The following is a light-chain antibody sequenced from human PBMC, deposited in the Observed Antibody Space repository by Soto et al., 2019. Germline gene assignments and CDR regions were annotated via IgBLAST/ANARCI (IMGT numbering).Light chain of an antibody. CDR1: SSNIGAGFE. J-gene: IGLJ2*01. CDR3: QSYDSSLSGYVI. V-gene: IGLV1-40*01. CDR2: TNI. Sequence: QSVLTQPPSVSGAPGQRVTISCTGSSSNIGAGFEVHWYQQLPGTAPKLLIYTNINRPSGVPDRFSGSRSGTSASLAITGLQDEDEADYYCQSYDSSLSGYVIFGGGTKLTVL.